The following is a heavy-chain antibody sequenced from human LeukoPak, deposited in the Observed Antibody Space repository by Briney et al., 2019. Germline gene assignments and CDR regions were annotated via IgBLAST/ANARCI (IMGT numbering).Heavy chain of an antibody. J-gene: IGHJ4*02. D-gene: IGHD3-22*01. V-gene: IGHV1-18*01. Sequence: ASVKVSCKASGYTLTSYGISWVRQAPGQGLEWMGWISAYNGNTNYAQKLQGRVTMTTDTSTSTAYMELRSLRSDDTAVYYCARDSYYYDSSGSYNHWGQGTLVTVSS. CDR1: GYTLTSYG. CDR2: ISAYNGNT. CDR3: ARDSYYYDSSGSYNH.